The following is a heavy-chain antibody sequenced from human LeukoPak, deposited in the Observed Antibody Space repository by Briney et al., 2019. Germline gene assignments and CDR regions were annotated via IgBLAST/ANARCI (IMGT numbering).Heavy chain of an antibody. Sequence: SVTVSCKASGGTFISYAISWVRQAPGQGLEWMGGIIPIFGTANYAQKFQGRVTITTDESTSTAYMELSSLRSEDTAVYYCAREVVGANRGYYYDYMDVWGKGTTVTVSS. V-gene: IGHV1-69*05. CDR1: GGTFISYA. D-gene: IGHD2-15*01. CDR2: IIPIFGTA. CDR3: AREVVGANRGYYYDYMDV. J-gene: IGHJ6*03.